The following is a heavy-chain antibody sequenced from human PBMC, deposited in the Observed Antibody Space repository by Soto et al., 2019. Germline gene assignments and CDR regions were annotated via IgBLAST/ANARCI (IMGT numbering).Heavy chain of an antibody. V-gene: IGHV3-23*01. J-gene: IGHJ5*02. D-gene: IGHD4-17*01. CDR1: GFTFSSYA. CDR2: ISGSGGST. CDR3: AKTHYGANWFDP. Sequence: TGGPLSLSCAASGFTFSSYAMSWVRQAPGKGLEWVSAISGSGGSTYYADSVKGRFTISRDNSKNTLYLQMNSLRAEDTAVYYCAKTHYGANWFDPWGQGTLVTVSS.